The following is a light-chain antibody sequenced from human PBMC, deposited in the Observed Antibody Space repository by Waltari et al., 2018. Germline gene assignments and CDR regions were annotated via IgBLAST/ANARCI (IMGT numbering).Light chain of an antibody. Sequence: SALTQPASVSGSPGQSITISCTGTTSDVGGSNYVSWYQQDPGKAPKLIIFEVSNRPSGVSKRFSGSKSGNTASLTISGLQAEDDADYYCASFRSDSTYVFGTGTKVTVL. CDR1: TSDVGGSNY. V-gene: IGLV2-14*01. CDR3: ASFRSDSTYV. CDR2: EVS. J-gene: IGLJ1*01.